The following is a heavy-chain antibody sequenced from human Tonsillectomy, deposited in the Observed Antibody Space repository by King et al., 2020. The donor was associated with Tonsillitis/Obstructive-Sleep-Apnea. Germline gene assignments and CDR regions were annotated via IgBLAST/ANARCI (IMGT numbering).Heavy chain of an antibody. CDR2: IIPISCTA. V-gene: IGHV1-69*12. D-gene: IGHD3-10*01. CDR3: ARALPPGSYYFDY. J-gene: IGHJ4*02. CDR1: GGTFSSYA. Sequence: QLVQSGPEVKKPGSSGKVSCKASGGTFSSYAISWVRQAPGQGLEWMGGIIPISCTANYAQKFQGRVTITADESTCTAYMELSSLTSEDTAVYYCARALPPGSYYFDYWGQGTLVTVSS.